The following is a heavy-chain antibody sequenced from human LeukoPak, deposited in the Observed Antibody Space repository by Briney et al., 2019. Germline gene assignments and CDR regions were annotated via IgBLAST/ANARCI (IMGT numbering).Heavy chain of an antibody. V-gene: IGHV3-53*04. D-gene: IGHD3-22*01. Sequence: GGSLRLSCAASGFTVSSNYMSWVRQAPGKGLEWVSVLYSGGSTYYADSVKGRFTTSRHNSKNTLYLQMNSLRAEDTAVYYCARATYYYDSSGYYYGPYYFDYWGQGTLVTVSS. CDR2: LYSGGST. J-gene: IGHJ4*02. CDR1: GFTVSSNY. CDR3: ARATYYYDSSGYYYGPYYFDY.